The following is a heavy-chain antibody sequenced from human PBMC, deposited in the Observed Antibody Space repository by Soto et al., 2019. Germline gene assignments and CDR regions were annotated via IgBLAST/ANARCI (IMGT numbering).Heavy chain of an antibody. D-gene: IGHD5-12*01. V-gene: IGHV4-31*03. Sequence: QVQLQESDAGLVKASQTLSLTCTVSGGSVSSGAYYWTWIRQRPGKGLEWIGYIYYSGSTYYSPSLKSRLSISLDTSKNQFALRLSSVTGADTAMYYCARARLRAVYAFDIWGQGTMVTVSS. J-gene: IGHJ3*02. CDR1: GGSVSSGAYY. CDR2: IYYSGST. CDR3: ARARLRAVYAFDI.